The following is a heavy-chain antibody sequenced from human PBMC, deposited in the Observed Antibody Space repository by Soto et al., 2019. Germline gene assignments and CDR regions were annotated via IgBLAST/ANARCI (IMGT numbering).Heavy chain of an antibody. CDR2: ISGSGGST. D-gene: IGHD5-12*01. CDR3: AKDKDGYKNFDY. Sequence: PGGSLRLSCAASGLTFSSYAMSWVRQAPGKGLEWVSAISGSGGSTYYADSVKGRFTISRDNSKNTLYLQMNSPRAEDTAVYYCAKDKDGYKNFDYWGQGPLVTVSS. CDR1: GLTFSSYA. J-gene: IGHJ4*02. V-gene: IGHV3-23*01.